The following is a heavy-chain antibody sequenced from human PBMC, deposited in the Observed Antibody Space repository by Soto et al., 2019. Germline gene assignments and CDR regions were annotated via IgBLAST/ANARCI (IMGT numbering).Heavy chain of an antibody. D-gene: IGHD3-10*01. CDR3: VKYSSGRFFDF. CDR2: ITANADNT. J-gene: IGHJ4*01. CDR1: GFTFSNYA. Sequence: GGSLRLSCAASGFTFSNYAMAWVRQAPGKGLEWVSSITANADNTYYADSVKGRFTISRGNPQNTLYLQMSSLRAEDTALYYCVKYSSGRFFDFWGHGTLVTVSS. V-gene: IGHV3-23*01.